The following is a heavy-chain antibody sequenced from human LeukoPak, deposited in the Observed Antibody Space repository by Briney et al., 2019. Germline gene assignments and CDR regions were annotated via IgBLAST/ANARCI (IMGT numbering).Heavy chain of an antibody. Sequence: AGGSLRLSCAASGFTFSKYWMHWVRQAPGKGLVWLSRINNDATSTTYTDSVKGRFTISRDTAENTLFLQMNSLRVDDTAVYYCARVTSSLKALDYWGQGTLVTVSS. CDR3: ARVTSSLKALDY. D-gene: IGHD6-6*01. J-gene: IGHJ4*02. CDR2: INNDATST. CDR1: GFTFSKYW. V-gene: IGHV3-74*01.